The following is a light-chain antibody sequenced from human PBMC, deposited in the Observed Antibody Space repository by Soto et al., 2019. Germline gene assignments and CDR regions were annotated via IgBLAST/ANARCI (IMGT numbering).Light chain of an antibody. CDR2: KVS. CDR1: SSDVGGYNY. J-gene: IGLJ1*01. V-gene: IGLV2-14*01. Sequence: QSVLTQPASVSGSPGQSITISCTGTSSDVGGYNYVSWYQHHPGKAPTLMIYKVSNRPSGVSNRFSGSKSGNTASLTISGLQAEDEADYYCSSYTTSSTRVFGTGTK. CDR3: SSYTTSSTRV.